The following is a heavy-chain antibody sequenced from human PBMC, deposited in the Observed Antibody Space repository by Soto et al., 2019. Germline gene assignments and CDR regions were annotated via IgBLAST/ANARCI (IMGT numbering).Heavy chain of an antibody. CDR2: IYWDDVK. Sequence: QITLKESGPTLVKPTQTLTLTCTFSGFSLSTSAVGVGWIRQPPGKALEWLAFIYWDDVKRYSPSLKSSLTITKDPSKHQVVLAMTNMDPVDTATYYCAHLVVAGLTYYFDYWGQGTLVTVSS. CDR3: AHLVVAGLTYYFDY. D-gene: IGHD2-15*01. J-gene: IGHJ4*02. V-gene: IGHV2-5*02. CDR1: GFSLSTSAVG.